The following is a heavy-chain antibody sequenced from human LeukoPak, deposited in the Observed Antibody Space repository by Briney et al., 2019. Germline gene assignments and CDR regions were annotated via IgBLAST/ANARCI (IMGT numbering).Heavy chain of an antibody. CDR1: GGSISSYY. J-gene: IGHJ4*02. CDR3: ATSRGDYKVDY. Sequence: PSETLSLTCTVSGGSISSYYWNWIRQPPGKGLEWIGYIYDSGSTNHNPSLKSRVTISIDKSKNQFSLKLTSVTAADTAVYYCATSRGDYKVDYWGQGTLVTVSS. V-gene: IGHV4-59*12. CDR2: IYDSGST. D-gene: IGHD4-11*01.